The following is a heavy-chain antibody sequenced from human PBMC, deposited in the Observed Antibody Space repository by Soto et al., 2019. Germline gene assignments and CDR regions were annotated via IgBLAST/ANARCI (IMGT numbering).Heavy chain of an antibody. CDR1: GITFSNAW. CDR2: IKSITDGGTT. CDR3: TTDSADIVVVPATFGMDV. D-gene: IGHD2-2*01. J-gene: IGHJ6*02. V-gene: IGHV3-15*01. Sequence: EVQLVESGGGLVKPGGSLRLSCAASGITFSNAWMTWVRQAPGKGLEWVGRIKSITDGGTTDYAAPVKGRFTFSRDDSKDTLYLQMNNLRTEDTAVYHCTTDSADIVVVPATFGMDVWGQGTTVTVSS.